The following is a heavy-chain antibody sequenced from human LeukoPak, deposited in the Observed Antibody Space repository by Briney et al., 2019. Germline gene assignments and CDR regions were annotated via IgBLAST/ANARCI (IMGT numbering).Heavy chain of an antibody. CDR2: ISSSSSYI. Sequence: GGSLRLSCAASGFTFSSYSMNWVRQAPGKGLEWVSSISSSSSYIYYADLVKGRFTISRDNAKNSLYLQMNSLRAEDTAVYYCARGYDYVWGSYRLRGNFVDYWGQGTLVTVSS. V-gene: IGHV3-21*01. CDR3: ARGYDYVWGSYRLRGNFVDY. J-gene: IGHJ4*02. D-gene: IGHD3-16*02. CDR1: GFTFSSYS.